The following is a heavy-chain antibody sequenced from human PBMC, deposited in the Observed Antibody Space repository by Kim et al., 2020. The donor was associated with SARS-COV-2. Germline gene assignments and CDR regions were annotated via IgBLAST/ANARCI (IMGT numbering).Heavy chain of an antibody. CDR3: ARELDYGDYYMDV. Sequence: YNPSLKSRVTISVDKSKNQFSLKLSSVTAADTAVYYCARELDYGDYYMDVWGKGTTVTVSS. V-gene: IGHV4-4*02. J-gene: IGHJ6*03. D-gene: IGHD4-17*01.